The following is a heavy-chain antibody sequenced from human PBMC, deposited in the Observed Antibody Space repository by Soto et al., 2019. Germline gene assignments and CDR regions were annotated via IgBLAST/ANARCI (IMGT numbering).Heavy chain of an antibody. D-gene: IGHD5-12*01. Sequence: SSVKVSCKTSGFTFTTYYMHWLRQAPGQGLEWMAMINPKADGTEYAQKFQGRANMARDKSTSTVYMDLSSLRSEDTAVYYCARGREYGGYDFLDYWGQGTQVTVSS. CDR3: ARGREYGGYDFLDY. CDR1: GFTFTTYY. J-gene: IGHJ4*02. V-gene: IGHV1-46*03. CDR2: INPKADGT.